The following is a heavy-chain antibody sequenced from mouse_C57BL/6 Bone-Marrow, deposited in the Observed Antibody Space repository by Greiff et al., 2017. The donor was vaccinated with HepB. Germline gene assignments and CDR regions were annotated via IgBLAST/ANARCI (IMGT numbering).Heavy chain of an antibody. CDR1: GFTFSDYY. D-gene: IGHD2-3*01. CDR2: ISNGGGST. J-gene: IGHJ3*01. Sequence: EVKVVESGGGLVQPGGSLKLSCAASGFTFSDYYMYWVRQTPEKRLEWVAYISNGGGSTYYPDTVKGRFTLSRDNAKNTLYLQMSRLKSQYTAMYYCARPDGYCVGFAYGGQGTLVTVSA. V-gene: IGHV5-12*01. CDR3: ARPDGYCVGFAY.